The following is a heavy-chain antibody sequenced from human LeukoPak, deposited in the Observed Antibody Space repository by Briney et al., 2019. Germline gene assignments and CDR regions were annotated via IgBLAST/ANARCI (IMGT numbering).Heavy chain of an antibody. CDR2: ISAYNGNT. Sequence: ASVKVSCKASGYTYTSYGISWVRQAPGQGLEWMGWISAYNGNTNYAQKLQGRVTMTTDTSTSTAYMELRSLRSDDTAVYYCARGGRWLQPKYYFDYWGQGTLVTVSS. CDR1: GYTYTSYG. V-gene: IGHV1-18*01. J-gene: IGHJ4*02. CDR3: ARGGRWLQPKYYFDY. D-gene: IGHD5-24*01.